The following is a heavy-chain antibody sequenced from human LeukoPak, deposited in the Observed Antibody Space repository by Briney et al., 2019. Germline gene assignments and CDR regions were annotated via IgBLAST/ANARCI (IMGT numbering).Heavy chain of an antibody. CDR1: GFTFRNYG. CDR2: IWYDGSNK. Sequence: GGSLRLSCAASGFTFRNYGMHWVRQAPGKGLDWVAVIWYDGSNKYYADSVKGRFTISRDNAKNSLYLQINSLRAEDTAVYYCARSSYSSSSSVWGQGTMVTVSS. D-gene: IGHD6-6*01. CDR3: ARSSYSSSSSV. J-gene: IGHJ3*01. V-gene: IGHV3-33*01.